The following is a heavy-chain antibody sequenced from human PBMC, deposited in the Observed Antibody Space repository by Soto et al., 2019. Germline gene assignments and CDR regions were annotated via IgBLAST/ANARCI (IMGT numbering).Heavy chain of an antibody. Sequence: PGGSLRLSCAASGFTFSSYGMHWVRQAPGKGLEWVAVIWYDGSNKYYADSVKGRFTISRDNSKNTLYLQMNSLRSEDTAVYYCARAMGGSLEARKYYYYGMDVWGQGT. CDR1: GFTFSSYG. J-gene: IGHJ6*02. CDR3: ARAMGGSLEARKYYYYGMDV. CDR2: IWYDGSNK. V-gene: IGHV3-33*01. D-gene: IGHD1-1*01.